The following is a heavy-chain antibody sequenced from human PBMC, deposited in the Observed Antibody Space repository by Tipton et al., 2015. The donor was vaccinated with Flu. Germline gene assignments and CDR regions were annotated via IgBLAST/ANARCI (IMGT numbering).Heavy chain of an antibody. D-gene: IGHD3-10*01. CDR2: FHNTGST. Sequence: TLSLTCTVSGDSISSGGYYWSWFRQHPEKGLEWIGYFHNTGSTYSNLSLQNRVIISADTSKNQFSLKMSSMTAADTAVYYCARDKGGDASYYYGVDVWGPGTTVTVSS. CDR3: ARDKGGDASYYYGVDV. J-gene: IGHJ6*02. V-gene: IGHV4-31*03. CDR1: GDSISSGGYY.